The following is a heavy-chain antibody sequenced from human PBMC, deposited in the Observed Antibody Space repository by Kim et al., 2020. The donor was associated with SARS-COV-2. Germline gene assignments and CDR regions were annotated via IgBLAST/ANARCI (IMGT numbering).Heavy chain of an antibody. CDR3: ARDSPSGSYSTFDY. Sequence: NPSLKSQVTISVDTSKNQFSLKLGSVTAADTAVYYCARDSPSGSYSTFDYWGQGTLVTVSS. D-gene: IGHD1-26*01. J-gene: IGHJ4*02. V-gene: IGHV4-31*01.